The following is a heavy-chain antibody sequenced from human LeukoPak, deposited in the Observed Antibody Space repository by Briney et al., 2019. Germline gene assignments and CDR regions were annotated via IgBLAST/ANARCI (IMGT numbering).Heavy chain of an antibody. CDR1: GFTFSRYW. V-gene: IGHV3-74*01. CDR3: GRGGSYGDY. Sequence: GGSLRLSCAASGFTFSRYWMHWVRQVPGKGLVWVSRVNPDGSSTTYADSVKGRFTSSRDNAKNTLYLQMNRLRVEDTAAFYCGRGGSYGDYWGQGILVTVSS. J-gene: IGHJ4*02. D-gene: IGHD3-16*01. CDR2: VNPDGSST.